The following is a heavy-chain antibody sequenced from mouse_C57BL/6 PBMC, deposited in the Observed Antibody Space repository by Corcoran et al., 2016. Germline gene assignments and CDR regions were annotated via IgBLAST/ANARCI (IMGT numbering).Heavy chain of an antibody. Sequence: QIQLVQSGPELKKPGETVKISCKASGYTFTTYGMSWVKQAPGEGLKWMGWINTYSGVPTYADDFKGRFAFSLETSASTAYLQINNLKNEDTATYFCARQLTVYYYAMDYWGQGTSVTVSS. J-gene: IGHJ4*01. CDR2: INTYSGVP. CDR1: GYTFTTYG. V-gene: IGHV9-3*01. CDR3: ARQLTVYYYAMDY. D-gene: IGHD4-1*01.